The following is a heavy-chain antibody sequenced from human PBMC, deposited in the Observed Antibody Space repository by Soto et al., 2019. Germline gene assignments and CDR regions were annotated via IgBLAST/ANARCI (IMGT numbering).Heavy chain of an antibody. Sequence: GGSLRLSCAASGFTFSSYGMHWVRQAPGKGLEWVAVISYDGSNKYYADSVKGRFTISRDNSKNTLYLQMNSLRAEDTAVYYCAKDKDYYDSSGYGSPFDYWGQGTLVTVSS. V-gene: IGHV3-30*18. CDR2: ISYDGSNK. J-gene: IGHJ4*02. CDR1: GFTFSSYG. D-gene: IGHD3-22*01. CDR3: AKDKDYYDSSGYGSPFDY.